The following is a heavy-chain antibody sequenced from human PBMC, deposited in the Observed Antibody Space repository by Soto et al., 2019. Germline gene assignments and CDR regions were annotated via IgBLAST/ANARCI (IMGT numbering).Heavy chain of an antibody. CDR3: ARDPPYSSRWYGGWFDP. V-gene: IGHV1-69*06. D-gene: IGHD6-13*01. CDR2: ITPISGTA. J-gene: IGHJ5*02. CDR1: GGTFSSYA. Sequence: QVRLVQSGAEVKKPGSSVKVSCKASGGTFSSYAISWVRQAPGQGLEWIGGITPISGTANYAQRFQDRVTITADKSTSTAYMELSSLRSEDTAVYYCARDPPYSSRWYGGWFDPWGQGTLVTVSS.